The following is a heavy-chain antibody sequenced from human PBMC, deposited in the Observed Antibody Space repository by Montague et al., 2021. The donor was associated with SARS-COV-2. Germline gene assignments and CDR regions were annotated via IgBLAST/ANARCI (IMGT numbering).Heavy chain of an antibody. V-gene: IGHV4-59*01. CDR1: GGSISSYY. Sequence: SETLSLTCTVSGGSISSYYWSWIRQPPGKGLEWIGYIYYSGSTNXNPSLKSRVTISVDTSKNQFSLRLSSVTAAGTAVYYCAGVEGGGVIDYWGQGTLVTASS. CDR2: IYYSGST. CDR3: AGVEGGGVIDY. J-gene: IGHJ4*02. D-gene: IGHD2-8*02.